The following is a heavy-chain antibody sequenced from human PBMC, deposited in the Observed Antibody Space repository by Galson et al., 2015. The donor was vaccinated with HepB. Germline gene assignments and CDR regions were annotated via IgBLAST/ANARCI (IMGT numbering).Heavy chain of an antibody. CDR2: ISSSSSYI. D-gene: IGHD2-2*01. CDR3: ARRYCSSTSCYPVDY. Sequence: SLRLSCAASGFTFSSYSMNWVRQAPGKGLEWVSSISSSSSYIYYADSVKGRFTISRDNAKNSLYLQMNSLRAEDTAVYYCARRYCSSTSCYPVDYWGQGTLVTVSS. J-gene: IGHJ4*02. CDR1: GFTFSSYS. V-gene: IGHV3-21*01.